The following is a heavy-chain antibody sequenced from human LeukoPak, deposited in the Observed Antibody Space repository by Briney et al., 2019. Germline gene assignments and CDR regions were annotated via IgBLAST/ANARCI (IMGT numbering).Heavy chain of an antibody. D-gene: IGHD3-9*01. V-gene: IGHV1-18*01. CDR2: ISAYNGNT. Sequence: ASVKVSCKASGYTFTSYGISWVRQAPGQGLEWMGWISAYNGNTNYAQKLQGRVTMTTDTSTSTAYMELRSLRSDDTAVYHCARTPLSRHFDWLLSQDYYYGMDVWGQGTTVTVSS. J-gene: IGHJ6*02. CDR3: ARTPLSRHFDWLLSQDYYYGMDV. CDR1: GYTFTSYG.